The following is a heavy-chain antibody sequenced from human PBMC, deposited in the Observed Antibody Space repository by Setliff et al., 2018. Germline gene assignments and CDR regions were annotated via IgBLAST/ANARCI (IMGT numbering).Heavy chain of an antibody. CDR1: GYNFITLG. Sequence: SVKVSCKTSGYNFITLGISWVRQAPGQGLEWMGGIIPMFGPANYAQKFQGRVTITADESTSTAYMELSSLRSDDTAVYYCARTPPKIVVTVAALDYWGQGALVTVSS. V-gene: IGHV1-69*13. D-gene: IGHD2-15*01. CDR3: ARTPPKIVVTVAALDY. J-gene: IGHJ4*02. CDR2: IIPMFGPA.